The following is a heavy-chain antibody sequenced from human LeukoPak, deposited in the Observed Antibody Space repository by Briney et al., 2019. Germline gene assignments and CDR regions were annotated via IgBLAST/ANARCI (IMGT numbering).Heavy chain of an antibody. CDR2: IKEEGSEK. Sequence: GGSLRLSCTASGFTFSHHWMTWVRQAPGKGLEGVANIKEEGSEKDYVDSGKGRFTIPRDNGKNSLYLQMNSLRGEATAEYYCARLNWNYADYWGQGTLVTVST. CDR1: GFTFSHHW. J-gene: IGHJ4*02. CDR3: ARLNWNYADY. D-gene: IGHD3-3*01. V-gene: IGHV3-7*01.